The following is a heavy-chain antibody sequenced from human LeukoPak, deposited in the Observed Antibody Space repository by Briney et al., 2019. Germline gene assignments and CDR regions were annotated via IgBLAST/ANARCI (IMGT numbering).Heavy chain of an antibody. CDR1: GGSISSNNW. CDR3: ARVLSSAAAGAFDI. D-gene: IGHD6-13*01. J-gene: IGHJ3*02. Sequence: SETLSLTCAVSGGSISSNNWWSWVRQPPGKGLEWIGEIYHSGSTNYNPSLKSRVTISVDTSKNQFSLKLSSVTAADTAVYYCARVLSSAAAGAFDIWGQGTMVTVSS. CDR2: IYHSGST. V-gene: IGHV4-4*02.